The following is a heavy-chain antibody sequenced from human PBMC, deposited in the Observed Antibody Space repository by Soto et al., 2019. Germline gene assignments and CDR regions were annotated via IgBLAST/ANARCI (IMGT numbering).Heavy chain of an antibody. J-gene: IGHJ6*02. CDR1: GYSFTSYW. V-gene: IGHV5-10-1*01. D-gene: IGHD2-2*01. CDR2: IDPSDSYT. Sequence: PGESLKISCKSSGYSFTSYWISWVRQMPGKGLEWMGRIDPSDSYTNYSPSFQGHVTISADKPISTAYLQWSSLKASDTAMYYCARHGDIVVVPAASEKKYYYYYGMDVWGQGTTVTVSS. CDR3: ARHGDIVVVPAASEKKYYYYYGMDV.